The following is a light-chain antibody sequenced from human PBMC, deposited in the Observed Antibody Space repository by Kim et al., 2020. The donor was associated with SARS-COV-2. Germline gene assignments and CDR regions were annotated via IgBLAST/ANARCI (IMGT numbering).Light chain of an antibody. CDR3: SSYTTSTTWV. CDR2: DVT. V-gene: IGLV2-14*03. Sequence: GQPITISCTGTSSVIGGHNSASWYQQYPGTAPTLLIYDVTRRASGISNRFSGSKSGNTASLTITGLQTEDEADYYCSSYTTSTTWVFGGGTQLTVL. CDR1: SSVIGGHNS. J-gene: IGLJ3*02.